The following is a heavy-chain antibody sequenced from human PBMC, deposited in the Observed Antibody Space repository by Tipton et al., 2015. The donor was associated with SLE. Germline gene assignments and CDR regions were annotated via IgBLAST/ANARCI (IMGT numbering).Heavy chain of an antibody. V-gene: IGHV6-1*01. Sequence: PSRGLEWLGRTYYRSKWYNDYAVSVKSRITINPDTSKNQFSLQLNSVTPEDTAVYYCARHLSVVNWFDPWGQGTLVTVSS. J-gene: IGHJ5*02. CDR2: TYYRSKWYN. CDR3: ARHLSVVNWFDP. D-gene: IGHD2-15*01.